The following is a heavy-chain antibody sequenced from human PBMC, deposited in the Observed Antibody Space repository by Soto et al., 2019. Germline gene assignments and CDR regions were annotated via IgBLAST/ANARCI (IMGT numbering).Heavy chain of an antibody. CDR1: GFTFSSHW. Sequence: EVQLVESGGGLVQPGGSLTVSCTASGFTFSSHWIHWVRQGPGKGLMWVSRIDGDGRNTDYADSVKGRFAISRDNDKITVNLPMSSLRADDTGVYYCIRGSRGWNGIDYWGQGARVSVSS. D-gene: IGHD6-19*01. CDR2: IDGDGRNT. CDR3: IRGSRGWNGIDY. J-gene: IGHJ4*02. V-gene: IGHV3-74*01.